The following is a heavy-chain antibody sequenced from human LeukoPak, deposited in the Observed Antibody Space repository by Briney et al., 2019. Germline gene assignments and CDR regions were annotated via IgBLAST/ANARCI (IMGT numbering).Heavy chain of an antibody. J-gene: IGHJ4*02. Sequence: GGSLRLSCAASGFTFSSYAMSWVRQAPGKGLEWVSLISGSGGNTYYADSVKGRFTISRDNSKNTLSLQMNSLRAEDTAVYYGAKFRCSSTSRYYFDYWGQGTLVTVSS. D-gene: IGHD2-2*01. CDR2: ISGSGGNT. CDR1: GFTFSSYA. V-gene: IGHV3-23*01. CDR3: AKFRCSSTSRYYFDY.